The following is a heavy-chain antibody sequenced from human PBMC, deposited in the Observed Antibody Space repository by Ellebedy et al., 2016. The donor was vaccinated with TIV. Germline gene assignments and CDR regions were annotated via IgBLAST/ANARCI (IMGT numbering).Heavy chain of an antibody. V-gene: IGHV1-69*13. J-gene: IGHJ4*02. CDR3: ASNYGGDYGNY. CDR1: GGTFNSYA. D-gene: IGHD4-17*01. CDR2: IIPFFNTA. Sequence: SVKVSCKASGGTFNSYAISWVRQAPGQGLEWVGGIIPFFNTAKYGQRFQGRVTITADESTSTAYMELSSLRSEDTAMYYCASNYGGDYGNYWGQGTLVTVSS.